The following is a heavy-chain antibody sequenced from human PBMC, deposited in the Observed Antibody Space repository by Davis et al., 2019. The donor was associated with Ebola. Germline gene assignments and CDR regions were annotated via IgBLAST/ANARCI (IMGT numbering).Heavy chain of an antibody. J-gene: IGHJ6*02. Sequence: SVKVSCKASGGTFSSYAISWVRQAPGQGLEWLGGIIPIFGTANYAQKFQGRVPITADESTSTVYMELSSLRSEDTAVYYCAREEIVVVVAATQYYYYGMDVWGQGTTVTVSS. V-gene: IGHV1-69*13. CDR2: IIPIFGTA. D-gene: IGHD2-15*01. CDR1: GGTFSSYA. CDR3: AREEIVVVVAATQYYYYGMDV.